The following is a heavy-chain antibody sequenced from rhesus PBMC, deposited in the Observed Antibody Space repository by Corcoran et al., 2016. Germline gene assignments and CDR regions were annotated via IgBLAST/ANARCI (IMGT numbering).Heavy chain of an antibody. CDR3: ARSHTVGTVTNFDY. V-gene: IGHV4-80*01. CDR2: INGNSGST. CDR1: GGSFSSYW. J-gene: IGHJ4*01. Sequence: QVQLQESGPGLVKPSEILSLTCAVSGGSFSSYWWSWIRQPPGKGLEWIGEINGNSGSTNYNHSLKSRVSISKDASKTQFSLTLSSVTAADTAVYYCARSHTVGTVTNFDYWGQGVLVTVSS. D-gene: IGHD5-24*01.